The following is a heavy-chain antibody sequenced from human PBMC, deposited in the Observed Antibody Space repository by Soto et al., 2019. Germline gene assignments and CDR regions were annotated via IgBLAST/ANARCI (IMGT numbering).Heavy chain of an antibody. J-gene: IGHJ4*02. V-gene: IGHV3-23*01. D-gene: IGHD3-22*01. CDR2: ISGSGGST. CDR1: GFTFSSYA. Sequence: GGSLRLSCAVSGFTFSSYAMSWVRQAPGKGLEWVSSISGSGGSTYYADSVKGRFTISRDNSKNTLYLQMNSLRVEDAAVYYCAKDYYDSSGYYPLFDCWGQGTLVTVSS. CDR3: AKDYYDSSGYYPLFDC.